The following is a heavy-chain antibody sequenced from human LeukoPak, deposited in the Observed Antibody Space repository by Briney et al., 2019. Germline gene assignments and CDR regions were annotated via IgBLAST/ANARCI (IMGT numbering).Heavy chain of an antibody. CDR2: IWYDGSYK. CDR1: GFTFSSHA. D-gene: IGHD1-14*01. Sequence: PGRSLRLSCAASGFTFSSHAMHWVRQAPGKGLEWVATIWYDGSYKYYADSVKGRFTISRDSSKSTLYLQMNSLRAEDTAVYYCARDFNNGMVAYYYFDYWGQGTLVTVSS. CDR3: ARDFNNGMVAYYYFDY. J-gene: IGHJ4*02. V-gene: IGHV3-33*01.